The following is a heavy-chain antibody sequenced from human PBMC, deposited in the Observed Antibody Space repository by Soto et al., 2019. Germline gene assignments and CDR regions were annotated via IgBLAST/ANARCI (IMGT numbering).Heavy chain of an antibody. CDR3: ARVYRSAYYDFWSGYFPPRDAFDI. J-gene: IGHJ3*02. V-gene: IGHV3-72*01. CDR2: TRNKANSYTT. CDR1: GFTFSDHY. Sequence: GGSLRLSCAASGFTFSDHYMDWVRQAPGKGLEWVGRTRNKANSYTTEYAASVKGRFTISRDDSKNSLYLQMNSLETEDTAVYYCARVYRSAYYDFWSGYFPPRDAFDIWGQGTMVTVSS. D-gene: IGHD3-3*01.